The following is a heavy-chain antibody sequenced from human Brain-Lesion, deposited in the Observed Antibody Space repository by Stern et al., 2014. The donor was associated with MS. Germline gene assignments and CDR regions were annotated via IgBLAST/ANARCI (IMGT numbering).Heavy chain of an antibody. V-gene: IGHV4-61*02. D-gene: IGHD2-2*01. Sequence: QVQLVESGPGLVKPSQTLSLSCTVSGGSISSGGYYWSWIRQPAGKGLEWIGRIFNSGSTSHNPSLQSRVTISIDTSKNQFSLRLNSMTAADTAVYYCARGRVVPGFQYYATDVWGQGTTVIVSS. CDR1: GGSISSGGYY. CDR3: ARGRVVPGFQYYATDV. CDR2: IFNSGST. J-gene: IGHJ6*02.